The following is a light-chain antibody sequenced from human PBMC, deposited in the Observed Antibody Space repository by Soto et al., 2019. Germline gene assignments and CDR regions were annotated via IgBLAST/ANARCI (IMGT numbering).Light chain of an antibody. CDR2: GAS. V-gene: IGKV1-39*01. CDR1: LTIGDS. J-gene: IGKJ1*01. Sequence: DIRMTQSPSFLSASVGYRFTITCRASLTIGDSLSWFQQKVGKPPTLLIYGASALQSGVPARFSGSGSGTDFTLTINNMQREDFATYYCQQTYNLPRTFGQGTTVDIK. CDR3: QQTYNLPRT.